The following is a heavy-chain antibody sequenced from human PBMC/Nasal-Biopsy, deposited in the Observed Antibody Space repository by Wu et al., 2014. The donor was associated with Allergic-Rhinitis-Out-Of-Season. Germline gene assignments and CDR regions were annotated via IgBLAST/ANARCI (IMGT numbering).Heavy chain of an antibody. D-gene: IGHD1-26*01. J-gene: IGHJ6*02. CDR1: GASISDYY. V-gene: IGHV4-59*08. CDR2: IHYSVGT. Sequence: LSLTCSVSGASISDYYWNWIRQPPGKGLEWIAYIHYSVGTFYNPSLKSRGTISIDTSKNQFSLILRSVTAADTAVYFCARLYTGSPVPGPYYYGVDVWGQGTTVTVSS. CDR3: ARLYTGSPVPGPYYYGVDV.